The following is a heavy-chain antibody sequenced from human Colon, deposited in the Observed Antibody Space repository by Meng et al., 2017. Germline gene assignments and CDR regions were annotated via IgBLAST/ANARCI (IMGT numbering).Heavy chain of an antibody. V-gene: IGHV4-34*01. D-gene: IGHD3-10*01. CDR3: ARRVRGVISWFDP. Sequence: QWQLQQWGEGLLKPSGTLSLTCAVYGGSFSGYYWSWIRQPPGKGLEWIGEINHSGSTNYNPSLKSRVTISVDTSKNQFSLKLSSVTAADTAVYYCARRVRGVISWFDPWGQGTLVTVSS. CDR2: INHSGST. J-gene: IGHJ5*02. CDR1: GGSFSGYY.